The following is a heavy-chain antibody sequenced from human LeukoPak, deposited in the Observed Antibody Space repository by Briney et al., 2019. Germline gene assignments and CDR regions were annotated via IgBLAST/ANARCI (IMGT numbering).Heavy chain of an antibody. J-gene: IGHJ4*02. CDR2: IYSRGST. V-gene: IGHV4-39*01. CDR1: GGSISSSSYY. Sequence: PSETLSLTCTVSGGSISSSSYYWGWLRQPPGKGLEWIGNIYSRGSTHYNASLQSRVTISIDTSKNQFSLRLNSVTAADTAMYYCAKSGGYGLIDYWGQGTRVTVSS. CDR3: AKSGGYGLIDY. D-gene: IGHD1-26*01.